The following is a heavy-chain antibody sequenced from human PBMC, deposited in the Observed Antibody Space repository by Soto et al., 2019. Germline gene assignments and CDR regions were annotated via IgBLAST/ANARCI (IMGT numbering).Heavy chain of an antibody. CDR2: IYYSGST. CDR1: GGSISSYY. CDR3: ARYYSSGWYGLFDY. D-gene: IGHD6-19*01. J-gene: IGHJ4*02. Sequence: SETLSLTCTVSGGSISSYYWSWIRQPPGKGLEWIGYIYYSGSTNYNPSLKSRVTISVDTSKNQFSLKLSSVTAADTAVYYCARYYSSGWYGLFDYWGQGTLVTVS. V-gene: IGHV4-59*01.